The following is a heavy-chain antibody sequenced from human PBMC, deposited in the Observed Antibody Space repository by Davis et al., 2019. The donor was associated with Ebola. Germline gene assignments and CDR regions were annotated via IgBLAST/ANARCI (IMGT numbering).Heavy chain of an antibody. Sequence: PSETLSLTCTVSGGSISSYYWSWIRQPPGKGLEWSGYIYYSGSTNYNPSLKSRVTISVDTSKNQFSLKLSSVTAADTAVYYCARAARFDYGDPGRFDYWGQGTLVTVSS. CDR1: GGSISSYY. J-gene: IGHJ4*02. CDR2: IYYSGST. CDR3: ARAARFDYGDPGRFDY. V-gene: IGHV4-59*01. D-gene: IGHD4-17*01.